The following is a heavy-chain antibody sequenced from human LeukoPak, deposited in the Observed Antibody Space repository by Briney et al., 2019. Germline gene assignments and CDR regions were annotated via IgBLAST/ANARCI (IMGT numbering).Heavy chain of an antibody. V-gene: IGHV3-30*02. Sequence: PGGSLRLSCAASGFTFSSYGMHWVRQAPGKGLEWVAFIRYDGSNKYYADSVKGRFTISRDNSKNTLYLQMNSLRAEDTAAYYCAKAQYQLLGSPFDYWGQGTLVTVSS. CDR3: AKAQYQLLGSPFDY. CDR2: IRYDGSNK. D-gene: IGHD2-2*01. CDR1: GFTFSSYG. J-gene: IGHJ4*02.